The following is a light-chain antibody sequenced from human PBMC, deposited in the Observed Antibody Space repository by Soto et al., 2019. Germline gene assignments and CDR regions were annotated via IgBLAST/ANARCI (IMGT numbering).Light chain of an antibody. Sequence: QSALTQPASVSGSPGQSITISCTGTSSDVGGYNYVSWYQHHPGKAPKLMIFEVSNRPSGVSNRFSGSKSGKTASLTISGLQAEDEADYYCSSYTSSSTWVFGGGTQLTVL. CDR1: SSDVGGYNY. CDR2: EVS. V-gene: IGLV2-14*01. CDR3: SSYTSSSTWV. J-gene: IGLJ3*02.